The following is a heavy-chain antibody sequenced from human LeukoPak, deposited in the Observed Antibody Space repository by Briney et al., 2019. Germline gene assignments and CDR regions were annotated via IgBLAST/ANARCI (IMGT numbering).Heavy chain of an antibody. CDR3: AREVAYSSFFEAFDI. J-gene: IGHJ3*02. CDR2: IWYDESNK. V-gene: IGHV3-33*01. CDR1: GFTFRSYG. Sequence: GGSLRLSCAASGFTFRSYGMHWVRQARGKGQGWVAVIWYDESNKYYTDSVKGRFTISRDNSKDTLYLQMNSLRAEDTAVYYCAREVAYSSFFEAFDIWGQGTMVSVSS. D-gene: IGHD6-6*01.